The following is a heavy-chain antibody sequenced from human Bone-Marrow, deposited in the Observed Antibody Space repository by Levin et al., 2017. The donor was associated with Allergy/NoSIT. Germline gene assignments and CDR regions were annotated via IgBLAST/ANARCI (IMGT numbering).Heavy chain of an antibody. CDR2: ISGSGSGT. Sequence: PSETLSLTCAASGFTFRSYAFTWVRQAPGKGLEWVSTISGSGSGTYYADSVKGRFTISRDNSKNTLYLEMNSLRAEDTALYYCAKDRRGSRSKGDLDYWGQGTLVTVSS. V-gene: IGHV3-23*01. J-gene: IGHJ4*02. CDR3: AKDRRGSRSKGDLDY. CDR1: GFTFRSYA. D-gene: IGHD6-6*01.